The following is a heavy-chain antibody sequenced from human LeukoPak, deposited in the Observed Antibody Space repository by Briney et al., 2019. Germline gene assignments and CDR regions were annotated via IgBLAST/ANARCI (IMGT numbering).Heavy chain of an antibody. D-gene: IGHD5-12*01. Sequence: SETLSLTCTVSGGSISSYYWSWIRQPPGKGLEWIGYIYYSGSTNYNPSLKSRVTISVDTSKNQFSLKLSSVTASDTAVYYCARGIYSGYAPYYYYGMDVWGQGTTVTVSS. CDR3: ARGIYSGYAPYYYYGMDV. V-gene: IGHV4-59*01. J-gene: IGHJ6*02. CDR2: IYYSGST. CDR1: GGSISSYY.